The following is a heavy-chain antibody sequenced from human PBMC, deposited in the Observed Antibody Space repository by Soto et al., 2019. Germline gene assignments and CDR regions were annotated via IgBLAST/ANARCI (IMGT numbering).Heavy chain of an antibody. D-gene: IGHD5-18*01. CDR2: VSGSGGST. Sequence: PGGSLRLSCAASGFSFSNYAMSLVRQSPGKGLEWVSTVSGSGGSTYYADSVKGRFTISRDNSKSTMYLQMDSLRAEDTAVYYCAKGDGYTYYRSFDYWGQGTRMTISS. CDR3: AKGDGYTYYRSFDY. J-gene: IGHJ4*02. CDR1: GFSFSNYA. V-gene: IGHV3-23*01.